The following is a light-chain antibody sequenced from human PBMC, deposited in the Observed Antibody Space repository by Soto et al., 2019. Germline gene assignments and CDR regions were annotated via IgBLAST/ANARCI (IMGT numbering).Light chain of an antibody. J-gene: IGKJ5*01. CDR2: GVS. CDR3: QQRSSWPPVT. V-gene: IGKV3D-20*02. Sequence: EMVMTQSPATLSVSPGERATLSCRASQSVSSIYFAWYQQKRGQAPRLLIYGVSSRATGIPDRFSGSGSGTDFTLTISRLEPEDFAVYYCQQRSSWPPVTFGQGTRLEIK. CDR1: QSVSSIY.